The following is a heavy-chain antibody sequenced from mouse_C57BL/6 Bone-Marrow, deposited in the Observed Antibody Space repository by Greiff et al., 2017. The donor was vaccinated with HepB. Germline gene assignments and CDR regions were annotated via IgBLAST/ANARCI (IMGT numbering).Heavy chain of an antibody. V-gene: IGHV3-8*01. CDR3: ARYRGLSPYALYFDY. CDR2: ISYSGST. CDR1: GYSITSDY. D-gene: IGHD3-2*02. J-gene: IGHJ2*01. Sequence: EVNLVESGPGLAKPSQTLSLTCSVTGYSITSDYWNWIRKFPGNKLEYMGYISYSGSTYYNPSLKSRISITRDTSKNQYYLQLNSVTTEDTATYYCARYRGLSPYALYFDYWGQGTTLTVSS.